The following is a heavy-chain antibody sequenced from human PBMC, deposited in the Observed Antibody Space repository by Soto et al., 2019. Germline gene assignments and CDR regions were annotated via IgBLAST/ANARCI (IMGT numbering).Heavy chain of an antibody. V-gene: IGHV3-43*01. J-gene: IGHJ6*02. Sequence: GGSLRLSCAASGFTFDDYTMRWVRQAPGKGLEWVSLISWDGGSTYYADSVKGRFTISRDNSKNSLYLQMNSLRTEDTALYYCSKQTGSGRHYYHAMETWSQGT. CDR1: GFTFDDYT. CDR3: SKQTGSGRHYYHAMET. CDR2: ISWDGGST. D-gene: IGHD2-15*01.